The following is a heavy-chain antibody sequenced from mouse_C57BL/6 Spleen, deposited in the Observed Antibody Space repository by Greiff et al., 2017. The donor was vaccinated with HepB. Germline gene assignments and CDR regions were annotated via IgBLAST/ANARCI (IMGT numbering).Heavy chain of an antibody. V-gene: IGHV5-16*01. CDR1: GFTFSDYY. Sequence: EVQRVESEGGLVQPGSSMKLSCTASGFTFSDYYMAWVRQVPEKGLEWVANINYDGSSTYYLDSLKSRFIISRDNAKNILYLQMSSLKSEDTATYYCARRGYLYAMDYWGQGTSVTVSS. D-gene: IGHD5-1*01. CDR2: INYDGSST. J-gene: IGHJ4*01. CDR3: ARRGYLYAMDY.